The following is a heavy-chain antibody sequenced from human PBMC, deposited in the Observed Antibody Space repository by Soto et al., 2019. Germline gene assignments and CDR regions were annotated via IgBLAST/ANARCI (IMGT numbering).Heavy chain of an antibody. J-gene: IGHJ4*02. Sequence: PGGSLRLSCAASGFTFSTYIMHWVRQAPGKGLEWVAIISYDGTDKYYADSVKGRFTISRDKSKNTLFLQMNSLRAEDTAVYYCAEEEVLLDGMAAFGPFDYWGQGTLVTVS. D-gene: IGHD1-20*01. CDR3: AEEEVLLDGMAAFGPFDY. CDR1: GFTFSTYI. V-gene: IGHV3-30-3*01. CDR2: ISYDGTDK.